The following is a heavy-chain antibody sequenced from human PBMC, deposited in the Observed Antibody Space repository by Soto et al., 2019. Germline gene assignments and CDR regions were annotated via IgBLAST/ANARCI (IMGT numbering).Heavy chain of an antibody. J-gene: IGHJ4*02. Sequence: SVKVSCNASGGTFISYAIIWVRQAPGQGLEWMGGIIPIFGTANYAQKFQGRVTITADESTSTAYMELSSLRSEDTAVYYCARYGIDGHKPSTKYYFDYWGQGTLVTVSS. CDR2: IIPIFGTA. V-gene: IGHV1-69*13. CDR3: ARYGIDGHKPSTKYYFDY. D-gene: IGHD4-17*01. CDR1: GGTFISYA.